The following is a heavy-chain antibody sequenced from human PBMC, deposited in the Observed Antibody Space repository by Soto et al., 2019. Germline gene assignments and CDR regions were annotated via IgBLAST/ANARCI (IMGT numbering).Heavy chain of an antibody. CDR2: IDPSDSYT. J-gene: IGHJ3*02. Sequence: XESLKISCKGCGYSFTSYWISWVRQMPGKGLEWMGRIDPSDSYTNYSPSLQSHVTISADKSISTAYLQLRSLKHSDTAMYYCARQRRSGYYFDAFDTACQGKLATVSS. CDR1: GYSFTSYW. V-gene: IGHV5-10-1*01. D-gene: IGHD3-22*01. CDR3: ARQRRSGYYFDAFDT.